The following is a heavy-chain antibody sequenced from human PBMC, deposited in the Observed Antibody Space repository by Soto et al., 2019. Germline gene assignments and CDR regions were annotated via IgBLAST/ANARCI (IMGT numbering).Heavy chain of an antibody. Sequence: VSHRLWYAASEVPFRSYSMNCVLQHQEKGLEWVSSISSSSYIYYADSVKGRFTISRDNSKNTLYLQMNSLRVEDTAVYYCARGTPPLGYCISLSCTNYFDPWGQGTLVTVSS. V-gene: IGHV3-21*04. CDR3: ARGTPPLGYCISLSCTNYFDP. J-gene: IGHJ5*02. CDR2: ISSSSYI. CDR1: EVPFRSYS. D-gene: IGHD2-2*01.